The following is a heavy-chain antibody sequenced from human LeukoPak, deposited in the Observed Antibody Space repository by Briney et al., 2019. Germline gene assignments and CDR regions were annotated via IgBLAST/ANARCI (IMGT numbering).Heavy chain of an antibody. J-gene: IGHJ6*02. CDR3: TRVGYCSGGSCSYYYYGMDV. D-gene: IGHD2-15*01. Sequence: PGGSLRLSCAASGFTFSSYSMNWVRQAPGKGLEWVSSISSSSSYIYYADSVKGRFTISRDNAKNSVYLQMNSLRAEDTAVYYCTRVGYCSGGSCSYYYYGMDVWGQGTTVTVSS. CDR1: GFTFSSYS. V-gene: IGHV3-21*01. CDR2: ISSSSSYI.